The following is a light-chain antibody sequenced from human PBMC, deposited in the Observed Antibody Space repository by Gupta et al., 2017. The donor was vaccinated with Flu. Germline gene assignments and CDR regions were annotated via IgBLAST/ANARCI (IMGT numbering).Light chain of an antibody. V-gene: IGKV1-5*03. CDR3: QQAYSSPIT. CDR1: QNINKW. CDR2: KAS. Sequence: DIQMTQTPSALYGSVGDRVTIPCRASQNINKWLAWYQQKPGNAPKLLIFKASNLQRGDPERFSGSGSGTEFTLTITSLQPDDFAIYYCQQAYSSPITFGGGTTVEIK. J-gene: IGKJ4*01.